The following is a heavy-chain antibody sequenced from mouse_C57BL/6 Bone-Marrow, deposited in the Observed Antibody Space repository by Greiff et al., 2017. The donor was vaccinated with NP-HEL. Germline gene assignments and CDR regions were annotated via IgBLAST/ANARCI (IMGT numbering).Heavy chain of an antibody. CDR3: ARCYYGSSYFDY. D-gene: IGHD1-1*01. V-gene: IGHV5-17*01. Sequence: EVKLEESGGGLVKPGGSLKLSCAASGFTFSDYGMHWVRQAPEKGLEWVAYISSGSSTIYYADTVKGRFTIARDNAKNTLCLQMTSLRSEDTAMYYCARCYYGSSYFDYWGQGTTLTVSS. CDR1: GFTFSDYG. CDR2: ISSGSSTI. J-gene: IGHJ2*01.